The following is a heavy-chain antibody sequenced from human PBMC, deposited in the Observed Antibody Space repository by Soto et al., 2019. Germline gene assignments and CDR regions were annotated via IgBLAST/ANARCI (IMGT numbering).Heavy chain of an antibody. CDR1: GYTFTSYY. J-gene: IGHJ6*02. CDR2: INPSGGST. Sequence: ASVMVSCKASGYTFTSYYMHWVRQAPGQVLEWMGIINPSGGSTSYAQKFQGRVTMTRDTSTSTVYMELSSLRSEDTAVYYCARIAAAGTLYYYYGMDVWGQGTTVTVSS. CDR3: ARIAAAGTLYYYYGMDV. D-gene: IGHD6-13*01. V-gene: IGHV1-46*01.